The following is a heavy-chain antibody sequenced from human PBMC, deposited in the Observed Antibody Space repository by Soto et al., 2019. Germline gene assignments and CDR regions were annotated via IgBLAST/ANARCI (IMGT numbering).Heavy chain of an antibody. V-gene: IGHV3-48*02. CDR3: AISVEGHFDY. Sequence: EVQLVESGGALVQPGGSLRLSCVASGFKFSIYSMNWIRQAPGKGLEWSAYITSDTKTIKYEDSVKGRFTISRDNAKNSVYLQMNSLSDEDTAVYYCAISVEGHFDYWGQGAVVTVSS. CDR2: ITSDTKTI. J-gene: IGHJ4*02. D-gene: IGHD6-19*01. CDR1: GFKFSIYS.